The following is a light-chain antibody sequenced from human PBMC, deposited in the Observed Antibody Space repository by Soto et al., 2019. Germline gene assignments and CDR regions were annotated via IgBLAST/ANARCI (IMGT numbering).Light chain of an antibody. Sequence: QPVLTQSPSASASLGASVTLTCTLSSGHSSYAIAWHPQQPEKGPRYLMKLNSDGSHSKGDGNPDRFSGSSSGAERSLTISSLQAEDEADYYCQTWVTGIYVFGTGTKLTVL. CDR3: QTWVTGIYV. J-gene: IGLJ1*01. V-gene: IGLV4-69*01. CDR2: LNSDGSH. CDR1: SGHSSYA.